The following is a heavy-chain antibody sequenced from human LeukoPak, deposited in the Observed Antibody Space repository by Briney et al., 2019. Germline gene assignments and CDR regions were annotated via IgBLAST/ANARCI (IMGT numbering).Heavy chain of an antibody. J-gene: IGHJ4*02. CDR3: ARVRYSYAESDY. D-gene: IGHD5-18*01. CDR2: IYTSGST. V-gene: IGHV4-61*02. CDR1: GGSISSGSYY. Sequence: SQTLSLTCTVSGGSISSGSYYWSWIRQPAGKGLEWIGRIYTSGSTNYNPSLKSRVTISVDTSKNQFSLKLSSVTAADTAVYYCARVRYSYAESDYWGQGTLVTVSS.